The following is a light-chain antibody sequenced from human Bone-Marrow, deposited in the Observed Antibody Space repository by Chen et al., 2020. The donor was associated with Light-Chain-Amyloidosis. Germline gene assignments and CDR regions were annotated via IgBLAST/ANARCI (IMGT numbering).Light chain of an antibody. Sequence: SYELTQPPSVSVSPGQTARITCSGDDLPTKYAYWYQQKPGQAPVLVIHRDTERPSGISERFSGSGSGTTATLTSSGVQAEDEADYHCQSADSSGTDEVIFGGGTKLTVL. CDR3: QSADSSGTDEVI. V-gene: IGLV3-25*03. CDR1: DLPTKY. J-gene: IGLJ2*01. CDR2: RDT.